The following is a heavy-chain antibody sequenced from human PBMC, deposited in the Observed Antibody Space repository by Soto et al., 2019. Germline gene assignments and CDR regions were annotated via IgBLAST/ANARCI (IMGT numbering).Heavy chain of an antibody. D-gene: IGHD2-15*01. J-gene: IGHJ6*03. CDR3: TRGGTSQNSYYWHMDV. CDR2: GRNKANSYTT. Sequence: SLRLSCAASGFPFSDHYMDWVRQAPGKGLEWVGRGRNKANSYTTEYAASVKGRFTVSRDDSKNLLFLQLNSLTTEDTAVYYCTRGGTSQNSYYWHMDVWGQGTTVTVSS. CDR1: GFPFSDHY. V-gene: IGHV3-72*01.